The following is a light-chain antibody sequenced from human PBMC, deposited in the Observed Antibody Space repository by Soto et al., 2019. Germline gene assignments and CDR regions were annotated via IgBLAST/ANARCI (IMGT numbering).Light chain of an antibody. CDR1: SSDVGGYNY. V-gene: IGLV2-11*01. Sequence: QSALTHPRSVSGSPGQSITISCTGTSSDVGGYNYVSWYQQHPGKAPKLMIYDVSKRPSGVPDRFSGSKSGNTASLTISGLKADDESDYSCCSYAGRDPYVFGTGTKVTVL. CDR2: DVS. J-gene: IGLJ1*01. CDR3: CSYAGRDPYV.